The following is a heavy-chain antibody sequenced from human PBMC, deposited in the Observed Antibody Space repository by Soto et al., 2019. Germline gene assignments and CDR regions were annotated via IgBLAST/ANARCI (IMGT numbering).Heavy chain of an antibody. CDR1: GYSFPNYW. J-gene: IGHJ4*02. D-gene: IGHD2-2*01. CDR3: VREYTSSLTFDY. V-gene: IGHV5-51*01. CDR2: IYPGDSDT. Sequence: PGEPLKISCEGSGYSFPNYWIGWVRQMPGKGLEWMGFIYPGDSDTKYNPSFQGQVTISVDKSLRTAYLQWSGLKASDTAMYYCVREYTSSLTFDYWGQGTLVTVSS.